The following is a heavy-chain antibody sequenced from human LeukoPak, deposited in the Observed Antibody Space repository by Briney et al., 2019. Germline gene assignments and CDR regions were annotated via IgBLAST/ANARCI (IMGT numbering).Heavy chain of an antibody. Sequence: PGGSLRLSCAASEFTFNNYWMNWARQAPGKGLEWVANIKQDGSEKYYVDSVKGRFTISRDNAKNSLYLQMNSLRAEDTAVYYCARGRGMDVWSQGTTVTVSS. CDR1: EFTFNNYW. J-gene: IGHJ6*02. V-gene: IGHV3-7*01. CDR3: ARGRGMDV. CDR2: IKQDGSEK.